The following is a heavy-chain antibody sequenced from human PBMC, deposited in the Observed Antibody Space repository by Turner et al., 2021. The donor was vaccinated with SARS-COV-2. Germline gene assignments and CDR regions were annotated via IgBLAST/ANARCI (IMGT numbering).Heavy chain of an antibody. V-gene: IGHV3-30*18. CDR1: GFTFSSYG. J-gene: IGHJ4*02. D-gene: IGHD4-4*01. CDR2: TSYDGSNK. Sequence: QVHLVKSGGGVVQPGTSLRLSCAASGFTFSSYGMHWVRQAPGKGLEWVAVTSYDGSNKYYADSVKGRFTISRDNSKNTLYLQMNSLRAEDTAVYYCAKQQGLYSNPMYYFDYWGQGTLVTVSS. CDR3: AKQQGLYSNPMYYFDY.